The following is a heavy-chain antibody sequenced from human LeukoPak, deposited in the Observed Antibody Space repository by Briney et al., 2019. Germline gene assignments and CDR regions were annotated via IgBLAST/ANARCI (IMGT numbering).Heavy chain of an antibody. D-gene: IGHD6-19*01. V-gene: IGHV3-74*01. CDR2: INGDGSST. CDR1: GFIFNNYW. CDR3: TRQWHTPSDY. J-gene: IGHJ4*02. Sequence: GGSLRLSCAASGFIFNNYWMHWVRQTPGEGPLWLSRINGDGSSTSYANSVQGRFIISRDNAKSTLYLQMNSLRAEDTAVYYCTRQWHTPSDYWGQGTPVTVSS.